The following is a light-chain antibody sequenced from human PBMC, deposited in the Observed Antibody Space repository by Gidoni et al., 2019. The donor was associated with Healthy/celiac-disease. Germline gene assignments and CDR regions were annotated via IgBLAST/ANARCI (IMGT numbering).Light chain of an antibody. CDR2: GAS. Sequence: EIVMTQSPATLSVSPGERATLSCRASQSVSSNLAWYQQKPGQAPRLLIYGASTRATGIPARFSGSGSGTEFTLTISSLQSEDFAVYYCQQYNNWPPFXGXTKVEIK. V-gene: IGKV3-15*01. J-gene: IGKJ4*01. CDR3: QQYNNWPP. CDR1: QSVSSN.